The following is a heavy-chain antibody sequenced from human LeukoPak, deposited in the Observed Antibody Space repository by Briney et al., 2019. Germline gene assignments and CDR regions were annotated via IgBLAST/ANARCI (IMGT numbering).Heavy chain of an antibody. CDR2: IKQDGSAK. D-gene: IGHD2-15*01. J-gene: IGHJ4*02. CDR3: ARDNGWSADF. Sequence: GGSLRLSCAASGFAFSDYWMSWVRQAPGKGLEWVANIKQDGSAKPYVDSVKGRFTISRDNAKNSLFLQMNSLRAEDTAVYYCARDNGWSADFLGQGTLVTVSS. CDR1: GFAFSDYW. V-gene: IGHV3-7*03.